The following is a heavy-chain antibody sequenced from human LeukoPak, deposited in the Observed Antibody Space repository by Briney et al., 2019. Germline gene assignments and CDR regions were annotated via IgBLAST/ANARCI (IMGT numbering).Heavy chain of an antibody. V-gene: IGHV3-48*01. J-gene: IGHJ5*02. D-gene: IGHD6-13*01. CDR1: GFTFSSYS. CDR3: ARDSAAAGTWWFDP. CDR2: ISSSSTTI. Sequence: GGSLRLSCAASGFTFSSYSMNWVRQAPGKGLEWVSYISSSSTTIYYADSVKGRFTISRDNAKNSLYLQMNSLRAEDTAVYYCARDSAAAGTWWFDPWGQGTLVTVSS.